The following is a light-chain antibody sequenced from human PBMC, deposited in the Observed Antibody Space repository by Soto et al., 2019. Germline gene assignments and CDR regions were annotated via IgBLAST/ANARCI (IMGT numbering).Light chain of an antibody. V-gene: IGLV1-40*01. Sequence: QSVLTQPPSVSGAPGQWVTISCTGSSSNIGAGYNVHWYQHLPGTAPKLLIFGTTNRPSGVPDRFSGSKSGSSAFLAITGLQADDEADYYCHSSDTSLSGSDIFGGGTKLTVL. CDR3: HSSDTSLSGSDI. CDR1: SSNIGAGYN. CDR2: GTT. J-gene: IGLJ2*01.